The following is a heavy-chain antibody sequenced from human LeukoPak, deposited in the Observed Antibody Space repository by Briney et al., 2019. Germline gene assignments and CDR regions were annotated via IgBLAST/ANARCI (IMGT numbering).Heavy chain of an antibody. CDR1: GFIFSNYY. Sequence: AGGSLRLSCAASGFIFSNYYLVWVRQTPGKGLELISGIGANGGATYYADSVKGRFTISRDNSKKTLSLQMNSPRADDTAVYYCGRDPNGDYLGAFDFWGQGTVVSVSS. J-gene: IGHJ3*01. CDR3: GRDPNGDYLGAFDF. CDR2: IGANGGAT. V-gene: IGHV3-23*01. D-gene: IGHD4-17*01.